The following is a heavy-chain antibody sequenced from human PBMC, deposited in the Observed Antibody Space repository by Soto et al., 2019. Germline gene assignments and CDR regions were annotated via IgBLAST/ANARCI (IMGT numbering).Heavy chain of an antibody. CDR3: ARVKSSSSSWLDYYYGMEV. V-gene: IGHV3-53*01. J-gene: IGHJ6*02. Sequence: TGESLRLSCAASGLTVRSNYISVVRQAAGKGLERVSVIYSGGSTYYADSVKGRFTISRDNSKNTLYLQMNSLRAEDTAVYYCARVKSSSSSWLDYYYGMEVWGQGTTVNVSS. CDR2: IYSGGST. D-gene: IGHD6-6*01. CDR1: GLTVRSNY.